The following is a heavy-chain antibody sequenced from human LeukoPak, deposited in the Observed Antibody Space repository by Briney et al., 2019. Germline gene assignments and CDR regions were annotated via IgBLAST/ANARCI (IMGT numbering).Heavy chain of an antibody. D-gene: IGHD1-26*01. CDR3: AADVGVGASVS. CDR2: IVVGSGNT. V-gene: IGHV1-58*01. CDR1: GFTFSNSA. J-gene: IGHJ4*02. Sequence: GASVKVSCKASGFTFSNSAAQWVRQARGQRLEWIGWIVVGSGNTNYAQKFQERVSITRDMSTSTAYMELSSLRSEDTAVYYCAADVGVGASVSWGQGTLVTVSS.